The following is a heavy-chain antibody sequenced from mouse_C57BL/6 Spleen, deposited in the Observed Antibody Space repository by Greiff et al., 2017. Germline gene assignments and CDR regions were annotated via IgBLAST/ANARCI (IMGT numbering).Heavy chain of an antibody. CDR3: ARSCYDGYYLYAMDY. J-gene: IGHJ4*01. D-gene: IGHD2-3*01. CDR2: INPSSGYT. V-gene: IGHV1-7*01. Sequence: QVQLKQSGAELAKPGASVKLSCKASGYTFTSYWMHWVKQRHGQGLEWIGYINPSSGYTKYNQKFKDKATLTADKSSSTAYMQLSSLTYEDSAVVYCARSCYDGYYLYAMDYWGQGTSVTVSS. CDR1: GYTFTSYW.